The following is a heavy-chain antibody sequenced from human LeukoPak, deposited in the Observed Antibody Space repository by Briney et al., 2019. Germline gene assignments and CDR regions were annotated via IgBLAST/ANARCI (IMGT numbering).Heavy chain of an antibody. V-gene: IGHV1-2*02. Sequence: ASVKVSCTASGYTFTGYYMHWVRQAPGQGLEWMGWINPNSGGTNYAQKFQGRVTMTRDTSISTAYMELSRLRSDDTAVYYCARDPRWELLGHAFDIWGQGTMVTVSS. CDR2: INPNSGGT. J-gene: IGHJ3*02. D-gene: IGHD1-26*01. CDR1: GYTFTGYY. CDR3: ARDPRWELLGHAFDI.